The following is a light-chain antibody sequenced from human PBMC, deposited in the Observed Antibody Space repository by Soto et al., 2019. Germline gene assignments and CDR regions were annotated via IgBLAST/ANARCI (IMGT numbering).Light chain of an antibody. V-gene: IGLV1-44*01. CDR2: SNY. Sequence: QSVLTQPPPASGTPRQRVTISCSGSSSKIGSKTVNWYQQLPGTAPKLLIYSNYQRPPGVPDRFSGSKSGTSASLAISGLQSEDEADYYCSAWDASLNGYVFGTGTKVTVL. J-gene: IGLJ1*01. CDR3: SAWDASLNGYV. CDR1: SSKIGSKT.